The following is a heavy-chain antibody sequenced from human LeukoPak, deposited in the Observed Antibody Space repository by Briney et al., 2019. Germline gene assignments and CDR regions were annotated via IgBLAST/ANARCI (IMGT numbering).Heavy chain of an antibody. CDR1: GFTFDDYA. Sequence: GGSLRLSCAVSGFTFDDYAMHWVRQVPGKGLEWVSGINWNGGSTGYADSVKGRFTISRDNAKNSLYLQMNNLRAEDTALYYCARRRVTVVRGVDITSYYFDYWGQGTLVTVSS. CDR2: INWNGGST. V-gene: IGHV3-20*04. CDR3: ARRRVTVVRGVDITSYYFDY. D-gene: IGHD3-10*01. J-gene: IGHJ4*02.